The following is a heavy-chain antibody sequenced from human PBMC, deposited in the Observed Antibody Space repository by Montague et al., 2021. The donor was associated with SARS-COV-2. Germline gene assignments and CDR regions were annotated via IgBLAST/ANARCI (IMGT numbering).Heavy chain of an antibody. J-gene: IGHJ4*02. CDR1: GGSISSYY. V-gene: IGHV4-34*01. D-gene: IGHD3-10*01. Sequence: SETLSLTCTVSGGSISSYYWSWIRQSPGKGLEWIGEINHSGSTNYNPSLKSRVTMSVDTSKNQFSLKLSSVTAADTAVYYCARGARQGYGFRLGSFDSWGQGTLVTVSS. CDR2: INHSGST. CDR3: ARGARQGYGFRLGSFDS.